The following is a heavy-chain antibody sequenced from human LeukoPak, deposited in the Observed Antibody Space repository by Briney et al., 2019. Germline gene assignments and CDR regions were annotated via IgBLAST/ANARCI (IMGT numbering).Heavy chain of an antibody. Sequence: GGSLRLSCAASGFTFSSYSMNWVRQAPGKGLEWVSSISSSSSYIYYADSVKGRFTISRDNSKNTLYLQMNSLRAEDTAVYYCAKAPLGKWLVDYWGQGTLVTVSS. CDR3: AKAPLGKWLVDY. CDR1: GFTFSSYS. D-gene: IGHD3-22*01. CDR2: ISSSSSYI. V-gene: IGHV3-21*01. J-gene: IGHJ4*02.